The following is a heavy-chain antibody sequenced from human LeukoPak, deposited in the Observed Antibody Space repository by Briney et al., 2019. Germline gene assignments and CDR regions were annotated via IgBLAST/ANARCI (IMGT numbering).Heavy chain of an antibody. CDR2: IYYSGST. CDR1: GGSISSGGHY. J-gene: IGHJ4*02. Sequence: PSETLSLTCTVSGGSISSGGHYWSWIRQHPGKGLEWIGYIYYSGSTYYNPSLKSRVTISVDTSKNQFSLKLSSVTAADTAVYYCATAPTVDYFDYWGQGTLVTVSS. V-gene: IGHV4-31*03. CDR3: ATAPTVDYFDY. D-gene: IGHD4-23*01.